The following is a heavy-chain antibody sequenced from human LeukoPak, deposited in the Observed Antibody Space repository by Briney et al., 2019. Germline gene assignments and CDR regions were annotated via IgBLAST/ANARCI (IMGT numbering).Heavy chain of an antibody. D-gene: IGHD6-19*01. CDR2: ISGSGGST. J-gene: IGHJ4*02. V-gene: IGHV3-23*01. CDR1: GFSFISYA. Sequence: GGSLRLSCAASGFSFISYAMSWVRQAPGKGLEWVSAISGSGGSTYYADSVKGRFTISRDNSKNTLYLQMNSLRAEDTAVYYCAKDLSVAGTRYYFDYWGQGTLVTVSS. CDR3: AKDLSVAGTRYYFDY.